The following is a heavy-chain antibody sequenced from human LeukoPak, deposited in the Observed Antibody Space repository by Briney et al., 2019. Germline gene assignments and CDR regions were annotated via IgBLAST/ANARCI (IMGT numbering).Heavy chain of an antibody. Sequence: SETLSLTCTVSGGSISSSSYYWGWIRQPPGKGLEWIGSIYYSGSTNYNPSLKSRVTISVDTSKNQFSLKLSSVTAADTAVYYCARGGIFGVVKKIKNYFDYWGQGTLVTVSS. J-gene: IGHJ4*02. CDR3: ARGGIFGVVKKIKNYFDY. CDR1: GGSISSSSYY. CDR2: IYYSGST. D-gene: IGHD3-3*01. V-gene: IGHV4-39*07.